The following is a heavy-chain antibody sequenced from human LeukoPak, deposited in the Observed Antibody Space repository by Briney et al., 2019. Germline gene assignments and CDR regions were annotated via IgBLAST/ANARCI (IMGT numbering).Heavy chain of an antibody. CDR2: VKTKTDGGAI. Sequence: GGSLRLSCAASGFTFSNFWMNWVRQPPGKGLEWVGRVKTKTDGGAIDYAAPVKGRFTISRDDSKNMLYLQMNVLKTEDTAVYYCTTSTLWGQGTLVTVSS. J-gene: IGHJ4*02. D-gene: IGHD1-1*01. CDR1: GFTFSNFW. CDR3: TTSTL. V-gene: IGHV3-15*01.